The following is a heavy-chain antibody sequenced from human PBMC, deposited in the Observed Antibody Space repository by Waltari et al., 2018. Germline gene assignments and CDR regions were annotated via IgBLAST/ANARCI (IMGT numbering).Heavy chain of an antibody. Sequence: LHESGPGEVKPSETLSLTCSVSGASISNSYWAWVRQPPGKGLQWIGSVLYSEPVTFYNPSLRSRVAISADTSRNEVSLTLTSVTAADTAIYFCARSISVTDYGMDVWGQGTNVTVSS. D-gene: IGHD2-21*02. V-gene: IGHV4-39*01. CDR3: ARSISVTDYGMDV. CDR1: GASISNSY. J-gene: IGHJ6*02. CDR2: VLYSEPVT.